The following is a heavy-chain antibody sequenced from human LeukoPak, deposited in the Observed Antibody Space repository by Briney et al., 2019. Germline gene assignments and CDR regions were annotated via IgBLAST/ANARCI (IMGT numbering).Heavy chain of an antibody. CDR2: ISAYNGNT. CDR3: AREPRVVGALTYFDY. J-gene: IGHJ4*02. CDR1: GGIFTSYA. D-gene: IGHD1-26*01. V-gene: IGHV1-18*01. Sequence: GASVKVSCKASGGIFTSYAFSWVRQAPGQGLEWMGWISAYNGNTNYAQKLQGRVTMTTDTSTSTAYMELRSLRSDDTAVYYCAREPRVVGALTYFDYWGQGTLVTVSS.